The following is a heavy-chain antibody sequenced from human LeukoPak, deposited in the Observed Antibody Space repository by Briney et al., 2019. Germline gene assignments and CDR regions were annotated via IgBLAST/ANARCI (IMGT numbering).Heavy chain of an antibody. CDR2: INHSGST. V-gene: IGHV4-34*01. CDR3: ARAYYYFWSGYYTYYYMDV. CDR1: GGSFSGYY. J-gene: IGHJ6*03. D-gene: IGHD3-3*01. Sequence: PSETLSLTCAVYGGSFSGYYWSWIRQPPGKGLEWIGEINHSGSTNYNPSLKSRVTISVDTSKNQFSLKLSSVTAADTAVYYCARAYYYFWSGYYTYYYMDVWGKGTTVTVSS.